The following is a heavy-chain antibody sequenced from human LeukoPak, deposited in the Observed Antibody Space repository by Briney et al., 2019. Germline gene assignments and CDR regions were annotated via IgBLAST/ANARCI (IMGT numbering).Heavy chain of an antibody. CDR3: ARVITTAYYYYMDV. V-gene: IGHV4-59*10. CDR1: GGSSSGYY. J-gene: IGHJ6*03. Sequence: SETLSLTCAVYGGSSSGYYWSWIRQPAGKGLEWIGRIYTSGSTNYNPSLKSRVTMSVDTSKNQFSLKLSSVTAADTAVYYCARVITTAYYYYMDVWGKGTTVTISS. D-gene: IGHD3-16*02. CDR2: IYTSGST.